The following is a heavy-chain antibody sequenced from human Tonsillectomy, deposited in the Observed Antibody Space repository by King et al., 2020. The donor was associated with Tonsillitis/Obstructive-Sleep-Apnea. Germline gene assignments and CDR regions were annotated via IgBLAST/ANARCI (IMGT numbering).Heavy chain of an antibody. Sequence: VQLVESGGGLVKPGGSLRLSCAASGFTFNNYNMNWVRQAPGKGLGWVSSISTSSSYIYYADSVKGRFTISRDNAKNSLYLQVNSLRAEDTAVYYCARGGSGILDIWGQGRVVTVSS. J-gene: IGHJ3*02. CDR1: GFTFNNYN. CDR2: ISTSSSYI. D-gene: IGHD6-19*01. V-gene: IGHV3-21*01. CDR3: ARGGSGILDI.